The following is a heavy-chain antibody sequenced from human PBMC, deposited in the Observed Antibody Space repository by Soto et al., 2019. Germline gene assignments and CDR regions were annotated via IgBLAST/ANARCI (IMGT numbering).Heavy chain of an antibody. Sequence: QVQLVQSGAEVKKPGASVKVSCKASGFTFTSYGISWVRQAPGRGLERLGWISGKNGDTNFAQKCQGRVTLSADTSTGRFSMEMRSLRSEDTAVYYCARDLGVDMVATSSGAVAGSRDYWGQGTLVTVSS. CDR3: ARDLGVDMVATSSGAVAGSRDY. CDR1: GFTFTSYG. CDR2: ISGKNGDT. J-gene: IGHJ1*01. D-gene: IGHD5-12*01. V-gene: IGHV1-18*01.